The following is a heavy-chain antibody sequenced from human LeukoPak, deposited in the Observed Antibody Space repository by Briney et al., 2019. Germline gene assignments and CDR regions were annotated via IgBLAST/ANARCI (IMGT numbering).Heavy chain of an antibody. D-gene: IGHD3-22*01. CDR2: ISYDGSNK. V-gene: IGHV3-30*01. Sequence: PGGSLRLSCAASGFTFSSYAMHWVRQAPGKGLEWVAVISYDGSNKYYADSVKGRFTISRDNSKNTLYLQMNSLRAEDTAVYYCARAPTMIVVVTRWKMDYWGQGTLVTVSS. CDR3: ARAPTMIVVVTRWKMDY. J-gene: IGHJ4*02. CDR1: GFTFSSYA.